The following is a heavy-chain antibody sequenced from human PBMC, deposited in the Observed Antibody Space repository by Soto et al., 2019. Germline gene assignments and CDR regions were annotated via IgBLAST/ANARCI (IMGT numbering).Heavy chain of an antibody. CDR3: AKDRDGAWLGPFDC. CDR2: VNWNSGSI. J-gene: IGHJ4*02. D-gene: IGHD6-19*01. CDR1: GFTFDDYA. Sequence: EVQLVESGGGLVQPGRSLRLSCAASGFTFDDYAMHWVRQVSGKGLEWVSGVNWNSGSIVYADSVKGRFTISRDNAKNSLYLQMDSLRTDDTALYYCAKDRDGAWLGPFDCWGQGTLVTVSS. V-gene: IGHV3-9*01.